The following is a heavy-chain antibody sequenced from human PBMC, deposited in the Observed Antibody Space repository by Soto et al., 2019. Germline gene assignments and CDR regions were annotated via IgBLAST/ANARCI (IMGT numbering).Heavy chain of an antibody. V-gene: IGHV4-30-4*01. CDR3: ARGVGFGELSGWFDP. CDR2: IYYSGST. J-gene: IGHJ5*02. Sequence: QVQLQESGPGLVKPSQTLSLTCTVSGGSISSGDYYWGWIRQPPGKGLEWIGYIYYSGSTYYNPSLKSRVTISVDTSKNQFSLKLSSVTAADTAVYYCARGVGFGELSGWFDPWGQGTLVTVSS. CDR1: GGSISSGDYY. D-gene: IGHD3-10*01.